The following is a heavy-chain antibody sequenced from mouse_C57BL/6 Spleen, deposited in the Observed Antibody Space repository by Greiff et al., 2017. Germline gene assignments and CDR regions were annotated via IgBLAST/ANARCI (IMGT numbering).Heavy chain of an antibody. V-gene: IGHV14-2*01. J-gene: IGHJ1*03. D-gene: IGHD2-5*01. CDR3: ALSYYSNYAWYFDG. CDR1: GFNIKDYY. CDR2: IDPEDGET. Sequence: EVQLQQSGAELVKPGASVKLSCTASGFNIKDYYMHWVKQRTEQGLEWIGRIDPEDGETKYAPEFQGKATITADTSSNTAYLQLSSLTSEDTAVYYCALSYYSNYAWYFDGWGTGTTVTVSS.